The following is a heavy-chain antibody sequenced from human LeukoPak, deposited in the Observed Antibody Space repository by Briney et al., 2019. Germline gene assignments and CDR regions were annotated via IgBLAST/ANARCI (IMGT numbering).Heavy chain of an antibody. CDR2: ISGSGGST. V-gene: IGHV3-23*01. Sequence: PGGSLRLSCAASGFTFSSYAMSWVRQAPGKGLEWVSAISGSGGSTYYADSVKGRFTISRDNSKNTLYLQMNSLRAEDTAVYYCAKDFFSGVAQGYYYYYYMDVWGKGTTVTISS. CDR3: AKDFFSGVAQGYYYYYYMDV. J-gene: IGHJ6*03. CDR1: GFTFSSYA. D-gene: IGHD3-3*01.